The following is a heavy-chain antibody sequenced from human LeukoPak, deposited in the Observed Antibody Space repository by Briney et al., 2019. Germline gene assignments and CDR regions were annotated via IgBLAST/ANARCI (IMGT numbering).Heavy chain of an antibody. CDR3: ARDNRHIDAFDI. Sequence: AGGSLRLSCAASGFTFSDYYMSWIRQAPGKGLEWVSYISSSGSTIYYADSVKGRFTISRDNAKNSLYLQMNSLRAEDTAVYYCARDNRHIDAFDIWGQGTMVTVSS. CDR2: ISSSGSTI. V-gene: IGHV3-11*01. J-gene: IGHJ3*02. CDR1: GFTFSDYY. D-gene: IGHD1-14*01.